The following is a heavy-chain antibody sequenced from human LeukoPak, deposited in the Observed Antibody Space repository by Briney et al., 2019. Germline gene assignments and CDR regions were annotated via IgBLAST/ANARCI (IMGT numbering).Heavy chain of an antibody. V-gene: IGHV5-51*01. CDR1: GYDFPAYW. Sequence: GESLKISCKGSGYDFPAYWIAWLRHMPGKGLEWMGNINPADSRITYSPSFQGQVTISVDKSISTAYLQWSSLKASDSAMYYCARHYSYNWFGYWGQGSLVTVSS. CDR3: ARHYSYNWFGY. D-gene: IGHD5-24*01. CDR2: INPADSRI. J-gene: IGHJ4*02.